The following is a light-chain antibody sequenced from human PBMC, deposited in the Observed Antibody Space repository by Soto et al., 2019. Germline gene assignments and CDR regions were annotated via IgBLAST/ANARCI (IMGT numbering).Light chain of an antibody. CDR2: TNS. CDR3: QSYDSSLSALV. J-gene: IGLJ3*02. V-gene: IGLV1-40*01. CDR1: SSNIGAGYD. Sequence: QSALTQPPSVSGAPGQGVTISCAGTSSNIGAGYDVHWYQQVPGTAPKLLIYTNSNQPSGVPDRFSGSKSGTSASLAITGLQAADEADYYCQSYDSSLSALVFGGGTKLTVL.